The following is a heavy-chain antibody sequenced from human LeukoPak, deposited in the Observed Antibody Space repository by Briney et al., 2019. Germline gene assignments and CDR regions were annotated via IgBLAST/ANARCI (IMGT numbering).Heavy chain of an antibody. V-gene: IGHV3-74*01. Sequence: GGSLRLSCAASGFTFSSYWMHWVRQGPGKGLVWVSRINGDGSYTDYAESVKGRFTFSRDNAKNTLYLQMNSLRAEDTAVYYCVRGSAAISPALGSWGQGTLVTVSS. CDR1: GFTFSSYW. J-gene: IGHJ5*02. D-gene: IGHD2-2*02. CDR3: VRGSAAISPALGS. CDR2: INGDGSYT.